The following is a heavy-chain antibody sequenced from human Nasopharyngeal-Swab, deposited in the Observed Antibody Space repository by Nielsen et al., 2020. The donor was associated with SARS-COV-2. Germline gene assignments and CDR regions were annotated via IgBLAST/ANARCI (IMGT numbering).Heavy chain of an antibody. V-gene: IGHV3-23*01. Sequence: WIRQPPGKGLEWVSSVSGSGVSTHYADSVKGRFTVSRDSSKNTLYLQMSSLRAEDTAVYFCAKNTGYSTGWNDAFDIWGQGTMVTVSS. CDR3: AKNTGYSTGWNDAFDI. J-gene: IGHJ3*02. D-gene: IGHD6-19*01. CDR2: VSGSGVST.